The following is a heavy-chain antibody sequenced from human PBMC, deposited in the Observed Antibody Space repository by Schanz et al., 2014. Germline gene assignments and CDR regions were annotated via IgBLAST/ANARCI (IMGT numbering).Heavy chain of an antibody. J-gene: IGHJ4*02. CDR1: GYTFTSYD. Sequence: QVQLIQSGAEVKKPGASVKVSCTASGYTFTSYDINWVRQAPGQGLEWLGWMNPNSGNPGFAQKFRGRVTMTRNTSMSTAYIELHILTSEDTAVYYCARGQTFDDWGQGTLITVSS. CDR3: ARGQTFDD. CDR2: MNPNSGNP. V-gene: IGHV1-8*01.